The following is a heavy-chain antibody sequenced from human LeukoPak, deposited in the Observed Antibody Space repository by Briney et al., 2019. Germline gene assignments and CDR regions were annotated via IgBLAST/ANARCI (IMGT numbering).Heavy chain of an antibody. J-gene: IGHJ4*02. Sequence: GESLKISCKGSGYSFTSYWIGWVRPMPGKGLEWMGIIYPGDSDTRYSPSFQGQVTISADKSISTAYLQWSSLKASDTAMYYCARQYSSGWTRVDYFDYWGQGTLVTVSS. CDR3: ARQYSSGWTRVDYFDY. CDR1: GYSFTSYW. CDR2: IYPGDSDT. D-gene: IGHD6-19*01. V-gene: IGHV5-51*01.